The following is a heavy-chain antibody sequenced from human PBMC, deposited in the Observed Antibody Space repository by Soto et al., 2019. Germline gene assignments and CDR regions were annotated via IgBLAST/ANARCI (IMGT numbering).Heavy chain of an antibody. CDR3: AREGGLLWFGVYGMDV. V-gene: IGHV3-21*01. J-gene: IGHJ6*02. Sequence: ESGGGLVKPGGSLRLSCAASGFTFSSYSMNWVRQAPGKGLEWVSSISSSSSYIYYADSVKGRFTISRDNAKNSLYLQMNSLRAEDTAVYYCAREGGLLWFGVYGMDVWGQGTTVTVSS. D-gene: IGHD3-10*01. CDR2: ISSSSSYI. CDR1: GFTFSSYS.